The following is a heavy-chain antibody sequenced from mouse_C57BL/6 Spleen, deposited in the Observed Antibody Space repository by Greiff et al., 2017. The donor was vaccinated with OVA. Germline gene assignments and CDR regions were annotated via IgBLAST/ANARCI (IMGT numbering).Heavy chain of an antibody. CDR1: GYAFSSYW. J-gene: IGHJ2*01. CDR3: ARRPYYGSSYHFDY. D-gene: IGHD1-1*01. Sequence: VQLQQSGAELVKPGASVKISCKASGYAFSSYWMNWVKQRPGKGLEWIGQIYPGDGDTNYNGKFKGKATLTADKSSSTAYMRLSSLTSEDSAVYFCARRPYYGSSYHFDYWGQGTTLTVSS. CDR2: IYPGDGDT. V-gene: IGHV1-80*01.